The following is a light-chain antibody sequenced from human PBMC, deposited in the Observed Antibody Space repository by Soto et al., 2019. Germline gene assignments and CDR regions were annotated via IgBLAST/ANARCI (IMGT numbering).Light chain of an antibody. CDR2: DTS. Sequence: EIWMTQSPATLSVSPGERATLSCRASQSVNKHLAWYQHRPGQAPRLLIYDTSYRAAGIPARFSGSGSGTDFTLTISSLEPEDLAVYYCQQRGTFGPGTKVDIK. V-gene: IGKV3-11*01. CDR1: QSVNKH. J-gene: IGKJ3*01. CDR3: QQRGT.